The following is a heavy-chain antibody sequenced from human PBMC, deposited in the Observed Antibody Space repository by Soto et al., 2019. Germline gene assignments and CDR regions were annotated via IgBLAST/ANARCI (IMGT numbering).Heavy chain of an antibody. Sequence: SVKVSCKASGCTFSSYAMSWVRQAPGQGLEWMGGIIPIFGTANYAQKFQGRVTITADESTSTAYMELSSLRSEDTAVYYCARDRNGNYYYGMDVWGQGTTVTVSS. V-gene: IGHV1-69*13. CDR1: GCTFSSYA. J-gene: IGHJ6*02. D-gene: IGHD1-1*01. CDR2: IIPIFGTA. CDR3: ARDRNGNYYYGMDV.